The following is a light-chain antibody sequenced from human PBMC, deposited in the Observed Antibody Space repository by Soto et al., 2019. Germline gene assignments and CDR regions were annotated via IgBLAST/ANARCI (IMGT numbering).Light chain of an antibody. Sequence: DIQMTQSPSSLSASVGDRVTITCRASQTISTYLNWYQQKPGKAPKLLIYAASTLQSWVQSRFSGSGSGTDFTLTINSLQPEDFATYYCQQSHGIPYTFGQGTKLEIK. V-gene: IGKV1-39*01. CDR2: AAS. CDR1: QTISTY. J-gene: IGKJ2*01. CDR3: QQSHGIPYT.